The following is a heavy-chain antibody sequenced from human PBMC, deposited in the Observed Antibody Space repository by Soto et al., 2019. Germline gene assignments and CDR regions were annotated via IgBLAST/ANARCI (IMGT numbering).Heavy chain of an antibody. J-gene: IGHJ4*02. CDR2: TSGRGGST. V-gene: IGHV3-23*01. D-gene: IGHD5-18*01. CDR3: ARDGGRYSYGSFDY. Sequence: EVQLLESGGGLVQPGGSLRLSCAASGFTFSNYAMTWVRQAPGKGLEWVSATSGRGGSTYYADSVKGRFTISRDNSKNTLYLQMNSLRAEDTAVYYCARDGGRYSYGSFDYWGQGTLVTVSS. CDR1: GFTFSNYA.